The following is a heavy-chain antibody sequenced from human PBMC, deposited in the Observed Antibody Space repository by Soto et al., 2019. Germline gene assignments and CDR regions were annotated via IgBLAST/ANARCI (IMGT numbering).Heavy chain of an antibody. J-gene: IGHJ4*02. V-gene: IGHV3-53*01. Sequence: GGSLRLSCAASGFTVSSNFMSWVRQAPGKGLEWVSVIYTRCTTYYGDSVKGRFTISRDNSKNTLYLQMNSLRVKDTAVYYCATNRGPDRPWGLFEYWGQGTLVTVSS. CDR3: ATNRGPDRPWGLFEY. CDR1: GFTVSSNF. D-gene: IGHD3-10*01. CDR2: IYTRCTT.